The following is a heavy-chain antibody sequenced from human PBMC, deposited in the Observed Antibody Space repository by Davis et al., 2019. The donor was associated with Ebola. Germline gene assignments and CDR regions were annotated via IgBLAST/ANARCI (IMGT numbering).Heavy chain of an antibody. CDR3: ARDSRDFDWLSYFDY. D-gene: IGHD3-9*01. V-gene: IGHV4-4*07. CDR2: IYTSGST. Sequence: PSETLSLTCTVSGGSISSYYWSWIRQPAGKGLEWIGRIYTSGSTNYNPSLKSRVTMSVDTSKNQFSLKLSSVTAADTAVYYCARDSRDFDWLSYFDYWGQGTLVTVSS. CDR1: GGSISSYY. J-gene: IGHJ4*02.